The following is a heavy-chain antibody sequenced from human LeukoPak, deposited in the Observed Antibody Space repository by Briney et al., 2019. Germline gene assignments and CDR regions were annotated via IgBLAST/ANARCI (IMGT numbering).Heavy chain of an antibody. V-gene: IGHV1-8*01. D-gene: IGHD4-23*01. CDR3: AREADQDHYDG. J-gene: IGHJ4*02. CDR2: MNPNSGNT. CDR1: GYTFTSYD. Sequence: ASVKVSCKVSGYTFTSYDINWVRQATGQGLEWMGWMNPNSGNTGYAQKFQGRVTITADESTSTAYMELSSLRSEDTAVYYCAREADQDHYDGWGQGTLVTVSS.